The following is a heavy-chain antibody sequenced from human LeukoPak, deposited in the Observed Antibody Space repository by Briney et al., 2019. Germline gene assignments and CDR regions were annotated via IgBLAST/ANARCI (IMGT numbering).Heavy chain of an antibody. D-gene: IGHD3-22*01. Sequence: GGSLRLSCAASEFTFSTYSMNWVRQAPGKGLEWVSSVSSSSSYIYYADSVQGRLTISRANSKNTLYLQMNSLRAEDTAVYYCAKSLPNYYDSSGYSGFDYWGQGTLVTVSS. CDR3: AKSLPNYYDSSGYSGFDY. V-gene: IGHV3-21*04. CDR2: VSSSSSYI. J-gene: IGHJ4*02. CDR1: EFTFSTYS.